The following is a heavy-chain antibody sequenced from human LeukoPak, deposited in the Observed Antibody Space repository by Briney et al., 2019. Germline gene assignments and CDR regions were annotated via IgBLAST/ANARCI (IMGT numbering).Heavy chain of an antibody. J-gene: IGHJ4*02. CDR2: ISAYNGNT. CDR1: GYTFTSYG. Sequence: ASVKVSCKASGYTFTSYGISWVRQAPGQGLEWMGWISAYNGNTNYAQKLQGRVTMTTDTSTSTAYMELRSLRSDDTAVYYCARHKITIFGVVTHIKYYFDYWGQGTLVTVSP. D-gene: IGHD3-3*01. CDR3: ARHKITIFGVVTHIKYYFDY. V-gene: IGHV1-18*01.